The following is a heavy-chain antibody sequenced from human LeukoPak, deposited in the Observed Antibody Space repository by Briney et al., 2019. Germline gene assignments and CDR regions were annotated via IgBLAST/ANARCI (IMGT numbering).Heavy chain of an antibody. J-gene: IGHJ6*02. CDR2: ISAYNGNT. D-gene: IGHD1-26*01. Sequence: ASVKVSCKASGYTFTSYGISWVRQAPGQGLKWMGWISAYNGNTNYAQKLQGRVTMTTDTSTSTAYMELRSLRSDDTAVYYCARGSGRHYYYYGMDVWGQGTTVTVSS. V-gene: IGHV1-18*01. CDR3: ARGSGRHYYYYGMDV. CDR1: GYTFTSYG.